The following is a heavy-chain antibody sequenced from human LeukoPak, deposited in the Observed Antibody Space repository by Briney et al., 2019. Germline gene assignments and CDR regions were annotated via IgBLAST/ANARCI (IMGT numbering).Heavy chain of an antibody. D-gene: IGHD2-8*01. J-gene: IGHJ4*02. CDR2: ISAYNGNT. V-gene: IGHV1-18*01. CDR3: ARGEYCTNGVCPGDY. CDR1: GYTFTSYG. Sequence: ASVKVSCKASGYTFTSYGISWVRQAPGQGLEWMGWISAYNGNTNCAQKLQGRVTMTTDTSTSTAYMELRSLRSDDTAVYYCARGEYCTNGVCPGDYWGQGTLATVSS.